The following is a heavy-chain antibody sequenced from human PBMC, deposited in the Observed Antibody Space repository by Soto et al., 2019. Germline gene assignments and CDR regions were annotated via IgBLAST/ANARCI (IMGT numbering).Heavy chain of an antibody. Sequence: GASVKVSCKASGYTFTSYGISWVRQAPGQGLEWMGWISAYNGNTNYAQKLQGRATMTTDTSTSTAYMELRSLRSDDTAVYYCAREYVVYARLYVGFDPWGQGTLVTVSS. D-gene: IGHD2-8*02. V-gene: IGHV1-18*01. J-gene: IGHJ5*02. CDR1: GYTFTSYG. CDR2: ISAYNGNT. CDR3: AREYVVYARLYVGFDP.